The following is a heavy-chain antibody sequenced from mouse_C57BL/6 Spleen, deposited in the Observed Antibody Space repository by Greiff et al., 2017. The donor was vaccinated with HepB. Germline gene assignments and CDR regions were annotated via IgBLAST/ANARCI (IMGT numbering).Heavy chain of an antibody. CDR2: IYPSDSET. V-gene: IGHV1-61*01. CDR1: GYTFTSYW. CDR3: ARNYYGSRYAMDY. D-gene: IGHD1-1*01. J-gene: IGHJ4*01. Sequence: QVQLKQPGAELVKPGASVKLSCKASGYTFTSYWMHWVKQRPGQGLEWIGNIYPSDSETHYNQKFKDKATLTVDKSSSTAYMQLSSLTSEDSAVYYCARNYYGSRYAMDYWGQGTSVTVSS.